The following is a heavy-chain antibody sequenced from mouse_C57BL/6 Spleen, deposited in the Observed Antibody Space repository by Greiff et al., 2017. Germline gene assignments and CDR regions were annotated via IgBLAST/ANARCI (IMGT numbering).Heavy chain of an antibody. V-gene: IGHV1-15*01. J-gene: IGHJ3*01. CDR1: GYTFTDYE. CDR3: TRYIDYDEAWFAY. CDR2: IDPETGGT. Sequence: VQLQESGAELVRPGASVTLSCKASGYTFTDYEMHWVKQTPVHGLEWIGAIDPETGGTAYNQKFKGKAILTADKSSSTAYMELRSLTSEDSAVYYCTRYIDYDEAWFAYWGQGTLVTVSA. D-gene: IGHD2-4*01.